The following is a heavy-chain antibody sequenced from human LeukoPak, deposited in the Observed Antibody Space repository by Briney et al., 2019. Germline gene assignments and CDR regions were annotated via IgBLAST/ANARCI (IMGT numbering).Heavy chain of an antibody. V-gene: IGHV4-38-2*02. CDR1: GYSISSGSY. CDR3: AKVGAYGDYARHDY. CDR2: MFHSGDT. J-gene: IGHJ4*02. D-gene: IGHD4-17*01. Sequence: SETLSLTCTVSGYSISSGSYWGWIRQPPGKGLESIGNMFHSGDTYHNPSLKSRVTISADTSKNQFSLNLTSVTAADTAVYYCAKVGAYGDYARHDYWGQGTLVTVSS.